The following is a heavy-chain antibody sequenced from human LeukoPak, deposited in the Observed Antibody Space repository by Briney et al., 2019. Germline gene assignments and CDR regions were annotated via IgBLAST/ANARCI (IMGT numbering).Heavy chain of an antibody. CDR1: GYTLTELS. J-gene: IGHJ4*02. Sequence: ASVKVSCKVSGYTLTELSMHWVRQAPGKGLEWMGGFDPEDGEAIYAQKFQGRVTMTEDTSTDTAYMELSSLRSEDTVVYYCATVNLGYCSGGTCSHFDYWGQGTLVTVSS. CDR3: ATVNLGYCSGGTCSHFDY. V-gene: IGHV1-24*01. CDR2: FDPEDGEA. D-gene: IGHD2-15*01.